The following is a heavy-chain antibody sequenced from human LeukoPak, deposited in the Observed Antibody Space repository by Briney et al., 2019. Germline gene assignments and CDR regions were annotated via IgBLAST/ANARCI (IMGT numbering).Heavy chain of an antibody. CDR2: LSYSGAT. D-gene: IGHD2-2*01. CDR3: DCGVPPRLYDY. CDR1: GDSIRSGGYH. J-gene: IGHJ4*02. Sequence: SGTLSLTCTVSGDSIRSGGYHCAWIRQPPGKRLECIVTLSYSGATYYNPSLKSRVTIFIDTSKNQFSLKLSSVTAADTAVYFCDCGVPPRLYDYWGQGTLVTVSS. V-gene: IGHV4-39*01.